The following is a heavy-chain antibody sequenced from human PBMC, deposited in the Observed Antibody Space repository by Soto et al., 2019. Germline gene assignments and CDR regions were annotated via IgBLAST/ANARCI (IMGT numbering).Heavy chain of an antibody. CDR3: AKEGAAAGWTDY. Sequence: QVQLVESGGGVVQPGRSLRLSCAASGFTFSSYGMHWVRQAPGKGREWVAVISYDGSNKYYADSVKVRFTISRDNSKNTLYLQMNSLRAEDTAVYYCAKEGAAAGWTDYWGQGTLVTVSS. D-gene: IGHD6-13*01. CDR2: ISYDGSNK. J-gene: IGHJ4*02. CDR1: GFTFSSYG. V-gene: IGHV3-30*18.